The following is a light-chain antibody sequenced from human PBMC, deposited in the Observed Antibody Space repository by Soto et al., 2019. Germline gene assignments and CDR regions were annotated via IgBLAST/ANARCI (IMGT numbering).Light chain of an antibody. CDR1: QNIESN. CDR3: QQCNNWPPLT. V-gene: IGKV3-15*01. Sequence: DIVMTQSPVTLSVSPGESATLSCRASQNIESNLAWYQQKPGQSPRLLIYTASTRASGIPAQFSGSGYGTEFTLTISSLQSEDSAVYYCQQCNNWPPLTFGGGTKVEIK. CDR2: TAS. J-gene: IGKJ4*01.